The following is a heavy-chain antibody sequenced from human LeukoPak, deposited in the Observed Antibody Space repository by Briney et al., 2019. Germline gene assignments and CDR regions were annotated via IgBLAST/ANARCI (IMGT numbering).Heavy chain of an antibody. CDR3: AREGSSYYYYYMDV. V-gene: IGHV4-38-2*02. Sequence: SETLSLTCTVSGYSISSGYYWGWIRQPPGKGLEWIGSIYHSGSTYYNPSLKSRVTISVDTSKNQFSLKLSSVTAADTAVYYCAREGSSYYYYYMDVWGKGTTVTVSS. CDR1: GYSISSGYY. D-gene: IGHD2-15*01. CDR2: IYHSGST. J-gene: IGHJ6*03.